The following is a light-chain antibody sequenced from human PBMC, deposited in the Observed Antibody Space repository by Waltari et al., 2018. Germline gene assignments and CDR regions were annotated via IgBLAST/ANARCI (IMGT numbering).Light chain of an antibody. V-gene: IGKV1-16*02. CDR3: QQYHSYPLS. CDR1: QGISNS. J-gene: IGKJ4*01. CDR2: GAS. Sequence: DIQMTQSPSSLSASVGDRVTITCRAGQGISNSLAWFQQKPGKAPQSLIYGASSLQSGVPSKFSGSGSGTDFTLTISSLQPEEFATYYCQQYHSYPLSFGGGTKVEIK.